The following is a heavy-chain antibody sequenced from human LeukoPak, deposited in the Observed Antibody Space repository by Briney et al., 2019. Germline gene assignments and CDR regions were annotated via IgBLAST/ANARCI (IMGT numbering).Heavy chain of an antibody. CDR3: ARESGSYYGIDY. CDR2: INHSGST. CDR1: GGSFSGYY. Sequence: TSETLSLTCAVYGGSFSGYYWSWIRQPPGKGLEWIGEINHSGSTNYNPSLKSRVTISVDTSKNQFSLKLSSVTAADTAVYYCARESGSYYGIDYWGQGTLVTVSS. J-gene: IGHJ4*02. V-gene: IGHV4-34*01. D-gene: IGHD1-26*01.